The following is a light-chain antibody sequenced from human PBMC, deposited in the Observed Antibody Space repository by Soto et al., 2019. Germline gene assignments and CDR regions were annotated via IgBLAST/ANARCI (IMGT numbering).Light chain of an antibody. CDR3: QSYDTGLTGHVL. CDR2: ASN. Sequence: QSVLAHPPSVSRAPGHRFTIYFSGNISNIRAGFDVHWYQQLPGAAPKLLIYASNNRPSGVPDRLSGSKSYTSASLATTGLQIDDEADYYCQSYDTGLTGHVLFAGGTQLPVL. V-gene: IGLV1-40*01. J-gene: IGLJ2*01. CDR1: ISNIRAGFD.